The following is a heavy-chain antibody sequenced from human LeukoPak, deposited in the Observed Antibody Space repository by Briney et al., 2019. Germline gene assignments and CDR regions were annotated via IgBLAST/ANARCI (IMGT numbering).Heavy chain of an antibody. CDR3: ARDLGLRGVTNWFDP. J-gene: IGHJ5*02. CDR2: TDPSGGST. Sequence: ASVKVSCKASAYTFSTYLLQWVRQAPGQGLEWMGMTDPSGGSTVYAQKFQGRATMTRDTSTSTVYMELSSLRSEDTAVYYCARDLGLRGVTNWFDPWGQGTLVTVSS. V-gene: IGHV1-46*01. D-gene: IGHD3-10*01. CDR1: AYTFSTYL.